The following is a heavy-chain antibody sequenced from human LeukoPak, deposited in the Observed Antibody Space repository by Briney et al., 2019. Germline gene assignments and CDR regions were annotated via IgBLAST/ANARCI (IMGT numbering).Heavy chain of an antibody. Sequence: GGSLRLACAASAFTFSDYSMNWVRQAPGKGLEWVSYISGRSSTIYYADSVKGRFTISRDNAKNSMYLQMNSLRAEDTAVYYCARDRIKNGSYYFDYWGQGTLVTVSS. D-gene: IGHD1-26*01. CDR3: ARDRIKNGSYYFDY. CDR2: ISGRSSTI. J-gene: IGHJ4*02. V-gene: IGHV3-48*01. CDR1: AFTFSDYS.